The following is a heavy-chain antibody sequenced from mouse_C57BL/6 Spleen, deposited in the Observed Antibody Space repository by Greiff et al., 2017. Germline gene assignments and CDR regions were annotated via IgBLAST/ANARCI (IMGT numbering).Heavy chain of an antibody. V-gene: IGHV1-64*01. CDR1: GYTFTSYW. CDR2: IHPKSGST. Sequence: QVQLQQSGAELVKPGASVKLSCKASGYTFTSYWMHWVKQRPGQGLEWIGMIHPKSGSTNSNEKFKGKATLTVDKSSSTAYMQRSSLTSEDSAVYFYARGSNTWAMDDWGQGTSVTVSS. J-gene: IGHJ4*01. CDR3: ARGSNTWAMDD.